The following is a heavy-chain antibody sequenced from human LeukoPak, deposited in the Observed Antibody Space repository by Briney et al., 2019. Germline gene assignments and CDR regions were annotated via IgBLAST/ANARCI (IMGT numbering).Heavy chain of an antibody. CDR3: ARGIAVYGDYELYNWFDP. CDR2: INPNSGGT. CDR1: GYTFTVYY. V-gene: IGHV1-2*02. Sequence: ASVKVSCKASGYTFTVYYIHWVRQAPGQGLELMGWINPNSGGTNYAQKFQGKVTMTRDTSISTANMELSRLRSDDTAVYYCARGIAVYGDYELYNWFDPWGQGTLVTVSS. J-gene: IGHJ5*02. D-gene: IGHD4-17*01.